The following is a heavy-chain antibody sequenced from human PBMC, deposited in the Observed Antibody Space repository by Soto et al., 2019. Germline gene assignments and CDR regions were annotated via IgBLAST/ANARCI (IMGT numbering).Heavy chain of an antibody. Sequence: GSLRLSCAASGFTFSSYGVHWVRQAPGKGLEWVAVISYDGSNKYYADSVKGRFTISRDKPKNTLSLQMNSLRAEDTAVYYCAKRDDILTGYSYDAFDIWGQGTMVTVSS. D-gene: IGHD3-9*01. CDR2: ISYDGSNK. CDR3: AKRDDILTGYSYDAFDI. V-gene: IGHV3-30*18. CDR1: GFTFSSYG. J-gene: IGHJ3*02.